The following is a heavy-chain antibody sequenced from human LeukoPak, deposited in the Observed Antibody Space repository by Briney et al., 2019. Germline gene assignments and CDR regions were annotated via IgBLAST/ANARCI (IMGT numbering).Heavy chain of an antibody. CDR2: IYHSGST. Sequence: SETLSLTCTVSGYSISRGYYWGWIRQPPGEGLEWIGSIYHSGSTNYNPSLKSRVTISVDTSKNQFSLKLSSVTAADTAVYYCARGLDYDFSNYYYYYMDVWGKGTTVTVSS. D-gene: IGHD3-3*01. CDR1: GYSISRGYY. V-gene: IGHV4-38-2*02. CDR3: ARGLDYDFSNYYYYYMDV. J-gene: IGHJ6*03.